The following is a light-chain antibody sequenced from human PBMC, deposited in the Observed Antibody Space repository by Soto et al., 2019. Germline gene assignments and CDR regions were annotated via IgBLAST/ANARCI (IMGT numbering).Light chain of an antibody. J-gene: IGKJ1*01. CDR2: GAS. CDR3: QHYNNWPPAWT. CDR1: QSVRNN. Sequence: EIVMTQSPATLSVSPGERATLSCRAIQSVRNNLAWYQQKPGQAPRLLIYGASTRATGIPARFSGSGSGTEFTLTISSLQSEDFVLYYCQHYNNWPPAWTFGQGTKV. V-gene: IGKV3-15*01.